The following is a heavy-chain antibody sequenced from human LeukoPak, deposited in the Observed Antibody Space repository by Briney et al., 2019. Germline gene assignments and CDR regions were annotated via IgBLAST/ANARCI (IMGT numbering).Heavy chain of an antibody. D-gene: IGHD3-10*01. CDR1: GYTFISYD. CDR3: ARGGERANFYGLGSSPNWFDP. Sequence: SVKVSCKASGYTFISYDINWVRQAAGHGLEWMGWMNPNSGNTGYAQKFQGRVTMTRNTSISTAYMELSGLRSDDTAVYYCARGGERANFYGLGSSPNWFDPWGQGTLVTVSS. V-gene: IGHV1-8*02. CDR2: MNPNSGNT. J-gene: IGHJ5*02.